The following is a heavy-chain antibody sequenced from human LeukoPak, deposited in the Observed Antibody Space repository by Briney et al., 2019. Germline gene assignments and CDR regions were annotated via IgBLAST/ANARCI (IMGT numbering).Heavy chain of an antibody. J-gene: IGHJ4*02. CDR3: SKDGSWKQEWFDY. CDR2: ISGSGGSP. V-gene: IGHV3-23*01. CDR1: GFTFSNYA. D-gene: IGHD3-10*01. Sequence: PGGSLRLSCAASGFTFSNYAMTWVRQAPGKGLEWVSGISGSGGSPYYADSVKGRFTISRDNSKNTLYLQLNRLRAEATAVYYCSKDGSWKQEWFDYWGQGTLVTVSS.